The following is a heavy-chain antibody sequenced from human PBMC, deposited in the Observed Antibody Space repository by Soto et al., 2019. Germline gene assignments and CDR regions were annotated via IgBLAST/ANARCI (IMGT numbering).Heavy chain of an antibody. D-gene: IGHD6-19*01. V-gene: IGHV1-69*08. Sequence: QVQLVQSGAEVKKPGSSVKVSCKASGGTFSSYTISWVRQAPGQGLEWMGRIIPIVGIANYAQKFQGRVTITADKSTSTAYMELSSLRSDATAVYYCAREGQWLVPLGYWGQGTLVTVSS. CDR2: IIPIVGIA. J-gene: IGHJ4*02. CDR3: AREGQWLVPLGY. CDR1: GGTFSSYT.